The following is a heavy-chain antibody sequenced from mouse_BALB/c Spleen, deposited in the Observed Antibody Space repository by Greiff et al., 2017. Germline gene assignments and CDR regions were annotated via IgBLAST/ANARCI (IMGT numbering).Heavy chain of an antibody. V-gene: IGHV5-17*02. J-gene: IGHJ2*01. D-gene: IGHD1-1*01. CDR2: ISSGSSTI. CDR3: ARSPYYYGSRRDYFDY. Sequence: EVMLVESGGGLVQPGGSRKLSCAASGFTFSSFGMHWVRQAPEKGLEWVAYISSGSSTIYYADTVKGRFTISRDNPKNTLFLQMTSLRSEDTAMYYCARSPYYYGSRRDYFDYWGQGTTLTVSS. CDR1: GFTFSSFG.